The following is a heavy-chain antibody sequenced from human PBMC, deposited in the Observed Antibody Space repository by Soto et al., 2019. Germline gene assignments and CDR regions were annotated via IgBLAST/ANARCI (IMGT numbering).Heavy chain of an antibody. J-gene: IGHJ4*02. V-gene: IGHV3-33*01. CDR3: ARWGNWKVADN. CDR2: IWYDGSNK. Sequence: PGGSLRLSCAASGFTFSSHGMHWVRQAPDKGLEWVAVIWYDGSNKYYADSVKGRFTISRDNSNNMLYLEMNNLRAEDTAVYYCARWGNWKVADNWGQGTLVTAPQ. CDR1: GFTFSSHG. D-gene: IGHD3-16*01.